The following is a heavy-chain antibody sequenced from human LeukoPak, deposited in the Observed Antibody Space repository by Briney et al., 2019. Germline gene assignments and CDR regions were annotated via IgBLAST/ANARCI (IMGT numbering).Heavy chain of an antibody. CDR1: GFTFSSCE. Sequence: GGSLRLSCAASGFTFSSCEMNWVRQAPGKGLERVSYISSSGSIIYYADSVKGRFTISRDNAQNSLYLQMNSLRAEDTAVYYCARGVYYDILTGYYNWDYFDYWGQGTLVTVSS. D-gene: IGHD3-9*01. CDR2: ISSSGSII. V-gene: IGHV3-48*03. J-gene: IGHJ4*02. CDR3: ARGVYYDILTGYYNWDYFDY.